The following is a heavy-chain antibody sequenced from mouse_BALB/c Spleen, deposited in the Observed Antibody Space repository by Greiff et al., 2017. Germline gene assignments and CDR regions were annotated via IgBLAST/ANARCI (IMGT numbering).Heavy chain of an antibody. CDR1: GFTFSSYT. J-gene: IGHJ3*01. V-gene: IGHV5-12-2*01. D-gene: IGHD2-1*01. CDR3: ARESCGNHEGFAY. CDR2: ISNGGGST. Sequence: EVQGVESGGGLVQPGGSLKLSCAASGFTFSSYTMSWVRQTPEKRLEWVAYISNGGGSTYYPDTVKGRFTISRDTAKNTLYLQMSSLKSEDTAMYYCARESCGNHEGFAYWGQGTLVTVAA.